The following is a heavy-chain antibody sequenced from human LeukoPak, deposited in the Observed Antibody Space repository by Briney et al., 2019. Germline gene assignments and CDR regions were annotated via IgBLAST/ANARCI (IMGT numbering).Heavy chain of an antibody. V-gene: IGHV1-2*06. CDR3: ARDSYYYDSSGITKICDF. CDR2: INPNSGGT. Sequence: ASVKVSCKASGYTFTSYGISWVRQAPGQGLEWMGRINPNSGGTNYAQKFQGRVTMTRDTSISTAYMELSRLRSDDTAVYYCARDSYYYDSSGITKICDFWGQGTLVTVSS. CDR1: GYTFTSYG. J-gene: IGHJ4*02. D-gene: IGHD3-22*01.